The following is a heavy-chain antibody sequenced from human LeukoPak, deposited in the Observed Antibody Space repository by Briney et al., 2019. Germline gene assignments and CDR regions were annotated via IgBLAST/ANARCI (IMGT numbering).Heavy chain of an antibody. D-gene: IGHD2-2*01. CDR2: ISDRGDNT. CDR3: AKDAVPAALGEYFFDY. J-gene: IGHJ4*02. Sequence: GGSLRLSCAASGFTFSSYNMNWVRQAPGKGLEWVSTISDRGDNTHHADSVKGRFTISRDNSKNTLYLQMNSLRDEDTAVYYCAKDAVPAALGEYFFDYWGQGTRVTVSS. CDR1: GFTFSSYN. V-gene: IGHV3-23*01.